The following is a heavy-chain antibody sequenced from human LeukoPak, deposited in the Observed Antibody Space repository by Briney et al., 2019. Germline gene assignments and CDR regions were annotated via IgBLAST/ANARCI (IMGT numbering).Heavy chain of an antibody. D-gene: IGHD1-1*01. CDR1: GGTFSSYA. CDR3: ARGGTPLYYYYMDV. V-gene: IGHV1-69*01. CDR2: IIPIFGTA. Sequence: SVKVSCKASGGTFSSYAISWVRQAPGQGLEWMGGIIPIFGTANYAQKFQGRVTITADESTSTAYMELSSLRTEDTAVYYCARGGTPLYYYYMDVWGKGTTVTISS. J-gene: IGHJ6*03.